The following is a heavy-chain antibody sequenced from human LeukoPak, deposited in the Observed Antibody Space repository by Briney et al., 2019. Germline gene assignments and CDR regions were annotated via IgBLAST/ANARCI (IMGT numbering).Heavy chain of an antibody. CDR1: GFTFSDYY. CDR3: ARDPGLVVVVRAARTHIY. J-gene: IGHJ4*02. V-gene: IGHV3-11*01. Sequence: NAGGSLRLSCAASGFTFSDYYMSWIRQAPVKVLEWVSYISSSGSTIYYADSVKGRFTISRDNAKNSLYLQMNSLRAEDTAVYYCARDPGLVVVVRAARTHIYWGQGTLVTVSS. CDR2: ISSSGSTI. D-gene: IGHD2-2*01.